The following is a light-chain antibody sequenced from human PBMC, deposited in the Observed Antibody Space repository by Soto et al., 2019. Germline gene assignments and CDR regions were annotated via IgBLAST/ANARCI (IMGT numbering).Light chain of an antibody. CDR1: QGIDTS. J-gene: IGKJ5*01. CDR3: QQLHGYPIT. CDR2: AAS. Sequence: ILLTQSPSSLSASVGDRVTITCRASQGIDTSLAWYQQKPGKAPKLLIYAASNLQSGVPSRFSGSGSGTHFSLTISSLQPEDFANYYCQQLHGYPITFGQGTRLEI. V-gene: IGKV1-9*01.